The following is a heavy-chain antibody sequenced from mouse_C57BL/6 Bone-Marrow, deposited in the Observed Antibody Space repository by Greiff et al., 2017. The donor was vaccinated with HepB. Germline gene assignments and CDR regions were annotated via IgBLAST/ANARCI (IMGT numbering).Heavy chain of an antibody. CDR2: IDPSDSET. V-gene: IGHV1-52*01. J-gene: IGHJ4*01. CDR1: GYTFTSYW. D-gene: IGHD2-4*01. CDR3: AREDYDYDGTVYYAMDY. Sequence: VQLQQPGAELVRPGSSVKLSCKASGYTFTSYWMHWVKQRPIQGLEWIGNIDPSDSETHYNQKFKDKATLTVDKSSSTAYMQLSSLTSEDSAVYYCAREDYDYDGTVYYAMDYWGQGTSVTVSS.